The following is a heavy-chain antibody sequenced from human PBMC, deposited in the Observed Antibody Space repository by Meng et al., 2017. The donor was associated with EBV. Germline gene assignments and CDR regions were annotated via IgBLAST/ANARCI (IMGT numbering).Heavy chain of an antibody. D-gene: IGHD6-13*01. CDR3: ARAEIAAAGRLDY. J-gene: IGHJ4*02. V-gene: IGHV1-69*06. CDR2: IIPIFGTA. Sequence: QGQRVQSGAGGKEPGSWVKVSCKASGCTFSSYAISWVRQAPGQGLEWMGGIIPIFGTANYAQKFQGRVTITADKSTSTAYMELSSLRSEDTAVYYCARAEIAAAGRLDYWGQGTLVTVSS. CDR1: GCTFSSYA.